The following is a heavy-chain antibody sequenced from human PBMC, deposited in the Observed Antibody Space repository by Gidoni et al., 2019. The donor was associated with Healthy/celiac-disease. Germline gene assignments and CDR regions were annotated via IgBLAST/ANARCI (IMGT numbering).Heavy chain of an antibody. CDR2: IYYSGST. Sequence: QLQLQESGPGLVKPSETLSLTCTVSGGSISSSSYYWGWIRQPPGKGLEWIGSIYYSGSTYYNPSLKSRVTISVDTSKNQFSLKLSSVTAADTAVYYCAKAPGGPLDAFDIWGQGTMVTVSS. V-gene: IGHV4-39*01. J-gene: IGHJ3*02. CDR3: AKAPGGPLDAFDI. CDR1: GGSISSSSYY.